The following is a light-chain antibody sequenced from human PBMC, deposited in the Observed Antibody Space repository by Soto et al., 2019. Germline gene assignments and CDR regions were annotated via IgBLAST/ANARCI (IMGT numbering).Light chain of an antibody. CDR3: QQRSNWPT. Sequence: EIVFTQSPGTLSLSRGERPTLSCLASQSLSRSSLAWYPQKPGRAPRLLIYGASSRATGIPARFSGSGSGTEFTLTISSLEPEDFAVYYCQQRSNWPTFGQGTKVDIK. CDR1: QSLSRSS. V-gene: IGKV3D-20*02. CDR2: GAS. J-gene: IGKJ1*01.